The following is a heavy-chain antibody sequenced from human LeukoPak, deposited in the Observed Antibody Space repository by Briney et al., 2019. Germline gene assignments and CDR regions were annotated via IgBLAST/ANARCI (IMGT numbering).Heavy chain of an antibody. CDR3: ARDHVVSSGYDY. V-gene: IGHV3-21*01. D-gene: IGHD6-19*01. CDR1: GFTFSSYS. J-gene: IGHJ4*02. CDR2: ISSSSSYI. Sequence: GSLRLSCAASGFTFSSYSMNWVRQAPRKGLEWVSSISSSSSYIYYADSVKGRFTISRDNAKNSLYLQMNSLRAEDTAVYYCARDHVVSSGYDYWGQGTLVTVSS.